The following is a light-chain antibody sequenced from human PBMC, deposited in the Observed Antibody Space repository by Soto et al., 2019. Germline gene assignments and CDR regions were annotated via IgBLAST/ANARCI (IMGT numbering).Light chain of an antibody. CDR1: QSVSSN. J-gene: IGKJ1*01. CDR3: QQYNNWL. CDR2: GAS. Sequence: EIVLTRSPGTLSFSPGERATRSCRASQSVSSNLAWYQQKPGQAPRLLIYGASTRATGIPARFSGSGSGTEFTLTISSLQSEDFAVYYCQQYNNWLFGQGTKVDIK. V-gene: IGKV3-15*01.